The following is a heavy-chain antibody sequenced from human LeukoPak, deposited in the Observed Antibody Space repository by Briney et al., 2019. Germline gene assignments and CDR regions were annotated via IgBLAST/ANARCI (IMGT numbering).Heavy chain of an antibody. CDR2: ISGSGGST. CDR3: AKETHYDILTGYHTHAFDI. V-gene: IGHV3-23*01. Sequence: GGSLRLSCAASGFTFSSYAMSWVRQAPGKGLEWVSAISGSGGSTYYADSVKGRFTISRDNSKNTLYLQMNSLRAEDTAVYYCAKETHYDILTGYHTHAFDIWGQGTMVTVSS. D-gene: IGHD3-9*01. CDR1: GFTFSSYA. J-gene: IGHJ3*02.